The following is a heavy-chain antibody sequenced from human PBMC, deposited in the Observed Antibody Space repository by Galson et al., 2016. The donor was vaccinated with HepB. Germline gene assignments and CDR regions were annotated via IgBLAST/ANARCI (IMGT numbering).Heavy chain of an antibody. CDR3: ARAPGPAAAPR. J-gene: IGHJ4*02. D-gene: IGHD6-13*01. CDR1: GYTFTNYA. Sequence: SVKVSCKASGYTFTNYAIHWVRQAPGQRLEWMGWINAVDTKYSQSFQGRVTITMDTSASTADMELSSLTSEDTAVYYCARAPGPAAAPRWGQGTLVTVSS. V-gene: IGHV1-3*01. CDR2: INAVDT.